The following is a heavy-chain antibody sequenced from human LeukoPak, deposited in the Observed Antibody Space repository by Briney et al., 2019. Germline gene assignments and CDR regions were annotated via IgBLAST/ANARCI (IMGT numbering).Heavy chain of an antibody. Sequence: ASVKVSCKASGYTFTSSGISWVRQAPGQGLEWMGWISSYNGNTNYAQKLQGRVTMTTDTSTSTAYMELRSLRSDDTAVYYCARDLVKLERTNTFDYWGQGTLVTVSS. CDR1: GYTFTSSG. V-gene: IGHV1-18*01. D-gene: IGHD1-1*01. CDR3: ARDLVKLERTNTFDY. CDR2: ISSYNGNT. J-gene: IGHJ4*02.